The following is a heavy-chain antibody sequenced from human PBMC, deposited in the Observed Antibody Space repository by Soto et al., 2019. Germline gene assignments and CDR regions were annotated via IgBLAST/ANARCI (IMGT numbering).Heavy chain of an antibody. D-gene: IGHD5-12*01. V-gene: IGHV1-8*01. CDR1: GYTFTSYD. CDR2: MNPNSGNT. CDR3: AAPIVATIGVRGYYYVMDV. J-gene: IGHJ6*02. Sequence: ASVKVSCKASGYTFTSYDINWVRQATGQGLEWMGWMNPNSGNTGYAQKFQGRVTMTRNTSISTAYMELSSLRSEDTAVYYCAAPIVATIGVRGYYYVMDVWGQRTKVTFSS.